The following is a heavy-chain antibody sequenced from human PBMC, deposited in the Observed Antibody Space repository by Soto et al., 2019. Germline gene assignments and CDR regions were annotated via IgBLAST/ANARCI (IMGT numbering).Heavy chain of an antibody. CDR3: ATYGQQEWLPINWFDP. CDR2: FDPEDGET. V-gene: IGHV1-24*01. D-gene: IGHD3-3*01. J-gene: IGHJ5*02. CDR1: GYTLTELS. Sequence: ASVKVSCKVSGYTLTELSMHWVRQAPGKGLEWMGGFDPEDGETIYAQKFQGRVTMTEDTSTDTAYMELSSLRSEDTAVYYCATYGQQEWLPINWFDPWGQGTLVTVSS.